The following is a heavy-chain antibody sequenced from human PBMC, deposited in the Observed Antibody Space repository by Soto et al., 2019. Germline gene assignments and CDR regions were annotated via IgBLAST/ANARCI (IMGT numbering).Heavy chain of an antibody. V-gene: IGHV2-70*01. D-gene: IGHD2-8*01. CDR3: ARITDICTNGVCYTHFDY. CDR2: IDWDDDK. Sequence: KSGPTLVNPTQTLTLTCTFSGFSLSTSGMCVSWIRQPPGKALEWLALIDWDDDKYYSTSLKTRLTISKDTSKNQVVLTMTNMDPVDTATYYCARITDICTNGVCYTHFDYWGQGTLVTVSS. CDR1: GFSLSTSGMC. J-gene: IGHJ4*02.